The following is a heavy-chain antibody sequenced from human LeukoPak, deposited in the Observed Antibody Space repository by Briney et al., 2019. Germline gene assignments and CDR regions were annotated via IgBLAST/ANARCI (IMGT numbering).Heavy chain of an antibody. CDR2: IYYSGST. J-gene: IGHJ3*02. CDR1: GGSISSSSYY. Sequence: SETLSLTCTVSGGSISSSSYYWGWIRQPPGKGLEWIGSIYYSGSTYYNPSLKSRVTISVDTSKNQFSLKLSSVTAADTAVYYCARARLKQNAFDIWGQGTMVTVSS. CDR3: ARARLKQNAFDI. V-gene: IGHV4-39*07.